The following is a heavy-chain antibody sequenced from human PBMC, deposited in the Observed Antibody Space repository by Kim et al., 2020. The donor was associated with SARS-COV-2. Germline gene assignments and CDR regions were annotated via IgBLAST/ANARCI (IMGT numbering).Heavy chain of an antibody. V-gene: IGHV3-23*01. Sequence: KGRFTISRDNSKNTLYLQMNSLRAEDTAVYYCAKDFLVHSGVVVTYFDYWGQGTLVTVSS. CDR3: AKDFLVHSGVVVTYFDY. J-gene: IGHJ4*02. D-gene: IGHD3-22*01.